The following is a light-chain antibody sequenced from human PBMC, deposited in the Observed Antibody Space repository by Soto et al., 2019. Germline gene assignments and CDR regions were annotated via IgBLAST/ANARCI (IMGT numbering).Light chain of an antibody. J-gene: IGLJ1*01. V-gene: IGLV2-14*01. Sequence: QSVVTQPACVSGSPGQSITISCTGTSSDVGGYNYVSWYQQHPGKAPKLMICEVSNRPSGVSNRFSGSKSGNTASLTISGLQAEDEADYHCSSFTSSSTFVFGTGTKVTAL. CDR1: SSDVGGYNY. CDR3: SSFTSSSTFV. CDR2: EVS.